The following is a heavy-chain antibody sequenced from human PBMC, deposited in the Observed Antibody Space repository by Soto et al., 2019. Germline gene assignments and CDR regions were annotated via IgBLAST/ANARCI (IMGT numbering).Heavy chain of an antibody. D-gene: IGHD3-9*01. V-gene: IGHV3-33*01. J-gene: IGHJ4*02. CDR3: ARDRSILTGYFPDY. CDR2: IWYDGSNK. CDR1: GFTFSSYG. Sequence: QVQLVESGGGVVQPGRSLRLSCAASGFTFSSYGMHWVRQAPGKGLEWVAVIWYDGSNKYYADSVKGRFTISRDNSKNTLYLQMNSLRAEDTAVYYCARDRSILTGYFPDYWGQGTLVTDSS.